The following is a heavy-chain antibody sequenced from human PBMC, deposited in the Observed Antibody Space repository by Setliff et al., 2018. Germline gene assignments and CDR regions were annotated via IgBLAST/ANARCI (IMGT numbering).Heavy chain of an antibody. D-gene: IGHD3-10*01. Sequence: GASVKVSCKASGYTFSNSGVTWVRQAPGQGLEWMGWVTVYNGNTKYAQNLQGRLTLTTDISTSTAYMELGSLTTDDTAVYYCARVESMVRGKNILRHFDYWGQGIQVTVSS. V-gene: IGHV1-18*01. CDR1: GYTFSNSG. CDR2: VTVYNGNT. J-gene: IGHJ4*02. CDR3: ARVESMVRGKNILRHFDY.